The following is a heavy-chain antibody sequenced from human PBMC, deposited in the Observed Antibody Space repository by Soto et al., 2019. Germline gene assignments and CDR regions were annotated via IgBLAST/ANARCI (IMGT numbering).Heavy chain of an antibody. D-gene: IGHD6-13*01. CDR2: IYYSGST. J-gene: IGHJ4*02. Sequence: SETLSLTCTVSGGSISSYYWSWIRQPPGKGLEWIGYIYYSGSTNYNPSLKSRVTISVDTSKNQFSLKLSSVTAADTAVYYCARSTGYSSSWPREWLLNYFDYWGQGTLVTVSS. CDR1: GGSISSYY. V-gene: IGHV4-59*01. CDR3: ARSTGYSSSWPREWLLNYFDY.